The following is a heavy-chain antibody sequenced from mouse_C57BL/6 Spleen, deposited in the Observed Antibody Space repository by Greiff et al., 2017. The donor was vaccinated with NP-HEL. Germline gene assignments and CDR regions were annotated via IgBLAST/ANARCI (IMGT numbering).Heavy chain of an antibody. CDR3: AREEDGGFAY. Sequence: QVQLKESGPELVKPGASVKISCKASGYAFSSSWMNWVKQRPGKGLEWIGRIYPGDGDTNYNGKFKGKATLTADKSSSTAYMQLSSLTSEDSAVFFCAREEDGGFAYWGQGTLVTVSA. D-gene: IGHD2-3*01. J-gene: IGHJ3*01. CDR2: IYPGDGDT. CDR1: GYAFSSSW. V-gene: IGHV1-82*01.